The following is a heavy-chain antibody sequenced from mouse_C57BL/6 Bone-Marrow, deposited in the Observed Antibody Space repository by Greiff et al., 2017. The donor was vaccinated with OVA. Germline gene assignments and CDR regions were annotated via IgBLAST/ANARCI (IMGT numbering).Heavy chain of an antibody. J-gene: IGHJ4*01. D-gene: IGHD2-5*01. CDR2: IDPENGDT. CDR1: GFNIKDDY. V-gene: IGHV14-4*01. Sequence: EVQRVESGAELVRPGASVKLSCTASGFNIKDDYMHWVKQRPEQGLEWIGWIDPENGDTEYASKFQGKATITADTSSNPAYLQLSSLTSADTAVYYCTTPHYYSNYVDAMDYWGQGTSVTVSS. CDR3: TTPHYYSNYVDAMDY.